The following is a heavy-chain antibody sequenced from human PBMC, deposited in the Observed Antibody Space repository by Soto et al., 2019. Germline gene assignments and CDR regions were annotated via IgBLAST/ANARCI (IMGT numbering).Heavy chain of an antibody. V-gene: IGHV4-34*01. CDR1: GGSFSGYY. CDR2: INHSGST. CDR3: ATDNKGYYDFDY. D-gene: IGHD3-10*01. Sequence: NPSETLSLTCAVYGGSFSGYYWSWIRQPPGKGLEWIGEINHSGSTNYNPSLKSRVTISVDTSKNQFSLKLSSVTAADTAVYYCATDNKGYYDFDYWGQGTLVTVSS. J-gene: IGHJ4*02.